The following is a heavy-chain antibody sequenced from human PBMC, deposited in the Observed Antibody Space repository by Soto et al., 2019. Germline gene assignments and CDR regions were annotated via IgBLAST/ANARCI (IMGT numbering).Heavy chain of an antibody. CDR2: IYPKSGGT. V-gene: IGHV1-2*04. CDR3: VREHWYYDN. CDR1: GGGLSSYA. Sequence: ASVELSCRASGGGLSSYARCWVQQAPGQGLEWIGWIYPKSGGTNYAQRFQGWVTLTTDTSISTVYMDLTSLKTDDTAVYYCVREHWYYDNWGQGTQVTVSS. J-gene: IGHJ4*02. D-gene: IGHD1-1*01.